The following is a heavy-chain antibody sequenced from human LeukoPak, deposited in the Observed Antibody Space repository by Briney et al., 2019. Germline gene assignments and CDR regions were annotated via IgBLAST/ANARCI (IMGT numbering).Heavy chain of an antibody. V-gene: IGHV3-74*01. CDR1: GFTFSSYW. Sequence: GGSLRLSCAASGFTFSSYWMNWVRQAPGKGLVWVSRIASDGSSTTYADSVKGRFSISRDNAKNTVYLQMNNLRAEDTAVYYCVSFYETYWGRGTLVTVSS. J-gene: IGHJ4*02. CDR3: VSFYETY. CDR2: IASDGSST. D-gene: IGHD2/OR15-2a*01.